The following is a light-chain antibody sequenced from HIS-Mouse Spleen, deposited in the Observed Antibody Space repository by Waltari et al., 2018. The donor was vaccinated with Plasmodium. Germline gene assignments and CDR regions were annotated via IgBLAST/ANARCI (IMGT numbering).Light chain of an antibody. Sequence: SYELTQPPSVSVSPGQTARITCSGDALPKKYAYSYQQKSGQAPVLVIHEDSKRPSGIPGRFSGSSSGTMATLTISGAQVEDEADYYCYSTDSSGNHRVFGGGTKLTVL. CDR1: ALPKKY. CDR2: EDS. CDR3: YSTDSSGNHRV. J-gene: IGLJ3*02. V-gene: IGLV3-10*01.